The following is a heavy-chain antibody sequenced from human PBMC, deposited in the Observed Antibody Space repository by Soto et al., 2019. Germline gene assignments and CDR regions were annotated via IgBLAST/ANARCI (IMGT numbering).Heavy chain of an antibody. CDR2: SNPKSGGT. CDR1: GGTFTENY. J-gene: IGHJ4*02. CDR3: ATDLAKGGASAGFDY. V-gene: IGHV1-2*02. Sequence: VSVKVSSTACGGTFTENYIHWVRQGTGQRFEWLGWSNPKSGGTKYPQRCHGRVTMTRDTSLSTSYRTLTRLTSNNTAVYYCATDLAKGGASAGFDYWCQGTLVTV. D-gene: IGHD2-15*01.